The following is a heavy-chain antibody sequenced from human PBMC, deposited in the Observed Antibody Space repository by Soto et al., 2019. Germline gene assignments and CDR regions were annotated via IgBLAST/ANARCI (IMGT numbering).Heavy chain of an antibody. CDR3: ARQARGTTWSDFDY. D-gene: IGHD1-7*01. J-gene: IGHJ4*02. CDR2: IYYSGTN. Sequence: QLQLQESGPGLVKPSETLSLTCTVSGGSISNSDYYWGWIRQSPGKGLEWIGSIYYSGTNFYDPSLRSRLCMSVDTSKNQFSLRLNSVTAADTAVYYCARQARGTTWSDFDYWSQGTLVTVSS. V-gene: IGHV4-39*01. CDR1: GGSISNSDYY.